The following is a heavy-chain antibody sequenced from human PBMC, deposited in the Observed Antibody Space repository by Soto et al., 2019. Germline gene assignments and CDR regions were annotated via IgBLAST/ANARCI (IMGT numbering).Heavy chain of an antibody. D-gene: IGHD4-17*01. Sequence: PSETLSLTCSVSGGSISSSSQYWDWIRQPPGKGLEWIGGIFYSGSTYYNPSLKSRVTISVDTSKNEFSLKLSSVTAADTAVYYCARHRRYGDYPYYFYYMDVWGKGTTVTVSS. J-gene: IGHJ6*03. CDR1: GGSISSSSQY. V-gene: IGHV4-39*01. CDR3: ARHRRYGDYPYYFYYMDV. CDR2: IFYSGST.